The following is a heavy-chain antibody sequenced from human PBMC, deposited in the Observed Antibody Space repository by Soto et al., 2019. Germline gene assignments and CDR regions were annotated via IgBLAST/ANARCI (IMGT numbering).Heavy chain of an antibody. J-gene: IGHJ4*02. CDR1: GFTFSDFF. CDR3: ARDRSYGDVDY. V-gene: IGHV3-11*05. Sequence: VQLVESGGGLVKPGGSLRLSCAASGFTFSDFFMSWLRQAPGTRLEWVSFISSTSTHTTYADSVKGRFTVSRDNAKNSLYLQMTSLRFEDTAVYYCARDRSYGDVDYWGPGTLVTVSS. D-gene: IGHD5-18*01. CDR2: ISSTSTHT.